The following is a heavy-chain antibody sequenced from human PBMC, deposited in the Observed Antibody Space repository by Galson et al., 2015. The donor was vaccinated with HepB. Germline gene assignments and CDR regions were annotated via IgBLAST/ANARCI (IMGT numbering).Heavy chain of an antibody. Sequence: SLRLSCAASGFILSTYWMTWVRQAPGKGLEWVANIKEDGSEKNYVDSVKGRFTISRDNAKNSLYLQMSSLRDEDTAVYYCARSLGRRGVDPQPYYFDYWGQGTLVTVSS. J-gene: IGHJ4*02. CDR1: GFILSTYW. V-gene: IGHV3-7*01. D-gene: IGHD3-10*01. CDR2: IKEDGSEK. CDR3: ARSLGRRGVDPQPYYFDY.